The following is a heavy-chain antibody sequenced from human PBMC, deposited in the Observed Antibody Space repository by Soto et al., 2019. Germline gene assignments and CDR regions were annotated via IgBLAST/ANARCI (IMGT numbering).Heavy chain of an antibody. V-gene: IGHV5-51*01. CDR3: ARRGRATISVDKSNNQFSLRLRYVTAADTAVYYCATLPPRIVVTLLPIPT. J-gene: IGHJ5*02. Sequence: GESLKISCQGSGYNFNTYWIAWVRQMPGKGLEWVGIIYPDDSDTTYSPSFQGQVIISADKSINTAYLQWSSLKASDTAMYFCARRGRATISVDKSNNQFSLRLRYVTAADTAVYYCATLPPRIVVTLLPIPTWGPGILVTVSS. CDR1: GYNFNTYW. D-gene: IGHD2-21*01. CDR2: IYPDDSDT.